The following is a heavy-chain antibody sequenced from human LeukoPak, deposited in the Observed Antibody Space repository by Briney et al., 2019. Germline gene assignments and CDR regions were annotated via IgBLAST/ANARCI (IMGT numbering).Heavy chain of an antibody. V-gene: IGHV4-39*01. CDR1: GGSMSGSNYY. D-gene: IGHD2-2*02. J-gene: IGHJ6*02. Sequence: SETLSLTCSVSGGSMSGSNYYWGWIRQPPGKGLEWIGTIYYSWSTHYNPSLKSRVTISVDTSKNQSSLKLSSVTAADTAVYYCARHQCSGTRCYNFYFYAMDVWGQGTTVTVSS. CDR2: IYYSWST. CDR3: ARHQCSGTRCYNFYFYAMDV.